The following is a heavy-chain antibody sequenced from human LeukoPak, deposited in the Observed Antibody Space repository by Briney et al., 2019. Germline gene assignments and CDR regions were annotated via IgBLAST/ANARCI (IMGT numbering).Heavy chain of an antibody. D-gene: IGHD3-16*01. CDR1: GFTFSDFW. CDR2: INEYGTT. J-gene: IGHJ4*02. V-gene: IGHV3-74*01. CDR3: AREGDAFDY. Sequence: GGSLRLSCAASGFTFSDFWMYWVRQAPGKGLVWISNINEYGTTAYADSVKGRFTISRDNAKNSQYLQMNSLRAEDTAVYYCAREGDAFDYWGQGTLVTVSS.